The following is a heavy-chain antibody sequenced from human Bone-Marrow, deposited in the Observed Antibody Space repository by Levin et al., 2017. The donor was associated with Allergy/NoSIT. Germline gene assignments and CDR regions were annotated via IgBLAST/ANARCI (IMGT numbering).Heavy chain of an antibody. D-gene: IGHD3-10*01. Sequence: GGSLRLSCAASGFTFSDYYMSWIRQAPGKGLEWISYIITSGTHTSYADSVKGRFTISRDNANNLLFLQMNSLRAEDTAVYYCASRYGSGTYYNGNNYWGQGTLVTVSS. CDR1: GFTFSDYY. V-gene: IGHV3-11*03. J-gene: IGHJ4*02. CDR2: IITSGTHT. CDR3: ASRYGSGTYYNGNNY.